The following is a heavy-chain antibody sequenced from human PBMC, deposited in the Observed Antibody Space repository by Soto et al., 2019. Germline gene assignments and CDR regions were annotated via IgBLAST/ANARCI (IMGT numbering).Heavy chain of an antibody. CDR1: GGSIYRSGYY. V-gene: IGHV4-39*01. CDR3: GKVLVGATGHTDSDS. J-gene: IGHJ4*02. Sequence: PSETLSLTCTVSGGSIYRSGYYWGWIRQPPGRGLEWIGNIDYNGVTYSNPSLKSRVNISRDTSKNQFSLKLTSVTAADTSLYYCGKVLVGATGHTDSDSWGPGTLVTVSS. D-gene: IGHD2-15*01. CDR2: IDYNGVT.